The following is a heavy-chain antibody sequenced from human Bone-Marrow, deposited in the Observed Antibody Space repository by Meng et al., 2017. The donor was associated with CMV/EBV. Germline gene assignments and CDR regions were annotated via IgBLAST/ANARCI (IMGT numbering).Heavy chain of an antibody. CDR2: INHSGST. CDR1: GGSFSGYY. V-gene: IGHV4-34*01. Sequence: SETLSLTCAVYGGSFSGYYWSWIRQPPGKGLEWIGEINHSGSTNYNPSLKSRVTISLDTSKNQFSLKLSSVTAADTAVYYCARGYPPFSRGYGMDVWGQGTTVTVSS. CDR3: ARGYPPFSRGYGMDV. J-gene: IGHJ6*02.